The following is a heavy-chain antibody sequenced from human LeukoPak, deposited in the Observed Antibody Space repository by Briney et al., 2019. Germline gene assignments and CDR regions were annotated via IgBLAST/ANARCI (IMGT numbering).Heavy chain of an antibody. D-gene: IGHD3-3*01. Sequence: SETLSLTCTVSGDSINNNNYYWGWIRQPPGKGLEWIGNIYYNGRAYYSPSLKSRVTISVDKSKNQFSLKLTSVTAADTAVYFCARARADFWSSDYWGQGTLVTVSS. CDR2: IYYNGRA. CDR3: ARARADFWSSDY. V-gene: IGHV4-39*07. J-gene: IGHJ4*02. CDR1: GDSINNNNYY.